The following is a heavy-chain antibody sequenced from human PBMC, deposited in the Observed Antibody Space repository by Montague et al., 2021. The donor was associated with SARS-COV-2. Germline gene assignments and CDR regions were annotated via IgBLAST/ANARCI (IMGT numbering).Heavy chain of an antibody. D-gene: IGHD2-21*01. CDR2: IYYSGSR. J-gene: IGHJ4*02. CDR3: ARARTSLIVVVNEFDY. Sequence: TLSLTRTVSGGSISSGSYDWSWIHQHPGKGLEWIGYIYYSGSRYYNPSLKSRVTISVDTSKNQFSLRLSSVTAADTAVYYCARARTSLIVVVNEFDYWGQGTLVTVSS. V-gene: IGHV4-31*03. CDR1: GGSISSGSYD.